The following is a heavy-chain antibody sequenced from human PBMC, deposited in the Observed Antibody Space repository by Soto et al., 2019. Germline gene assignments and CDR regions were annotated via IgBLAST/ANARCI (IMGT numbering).Heavy chain of an antibody. CDR2: ISAYNGNT. J-gene: IGHJ6*02. D-gene: IGHD3-16*01. CDR3: ARGGRGSSSYYYYGMDV. CDR1: GYTFTSYG. V-gene: IGHV1-18*01. Sequence: QVQLVQSGAEVKKPGASVKVSCKASGYTFTSYGISWVRQAPGQGLEWMGWISAYNGNTNYAQKFQGRVTMTRDTSISSAYMELRRLRSDDTAVYYCARGGRGSSSYYYYGMDVWGQGTTVTVSS.